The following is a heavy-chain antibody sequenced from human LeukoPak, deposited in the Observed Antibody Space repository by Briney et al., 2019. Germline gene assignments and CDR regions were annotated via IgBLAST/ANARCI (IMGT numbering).Heavy chain of an antibody. CDR1: GRSISSGGYY. J-gene: IGHJ6*03. D-gene: IGHD3-16*01. CDR3: ASHVSGDYYYYYMDV. V-gene: IGHV4-31*03. CDR2: IYYSGST. Sequence: SDTLTLPCTVSGRSISSGGYYWSRIPQHPGKGLEWIGYIYYSGSTYYNPSIKSRVTISVDTSKNQFSLKLSSVTAADTAVYYCASHVSGDYYYYYMDVWGKGTTVTVSS.